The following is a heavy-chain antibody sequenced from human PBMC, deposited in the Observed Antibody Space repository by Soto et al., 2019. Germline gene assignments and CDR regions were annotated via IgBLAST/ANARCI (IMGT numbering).Heavy chain of an antibody. Sequence: GGSLRLSCAASGFTFSSYAMSWVRQAPGKGLEWVSAISGSGGSIYYADSAKGRFTISRDNSKNTLYLQMNSLRAEDTAVYYCAKVGRQFNHFDYWGQGTLVTVSS. V-gene: IGHV3-23*01. J-gene: IGHJ4*02. CDR3: AKVGRQFNHFDY. CDR2: ISGSGGSI. CDR1: GFTFSSYA.